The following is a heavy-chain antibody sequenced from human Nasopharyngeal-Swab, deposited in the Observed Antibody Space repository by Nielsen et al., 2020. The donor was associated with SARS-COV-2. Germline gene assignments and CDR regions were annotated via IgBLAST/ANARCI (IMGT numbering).Heavy chain of an antibody. CDR1: GFTFDDYA. Sequence: SLKISCAASGFTFDDYAMHWVRQAPGKGLEWVSGISWNSGSTGYADSVKGRFTISRDNAKNSLYLQMNSLRAEDTALYYCAKALVPGYYYYYMDVWGKGITVTVSS. CDR3: AKALVPGYYYYYMDV. CDR2: ISWNSGST. D-gene: IGHD2-2*01. V-gene: IGHV3-9*01. J-gene: IGHJ6*03.